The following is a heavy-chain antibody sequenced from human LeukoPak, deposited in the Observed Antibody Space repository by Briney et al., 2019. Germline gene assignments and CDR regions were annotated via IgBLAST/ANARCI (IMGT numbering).Heavy chain of an antibody. CDR2: IKGDESAR. J-gene: IGHJ4*02. CDR3: ARDVGGSLDY. D-gene: IGHD1-26*01. Sequence: PGGSLRLSCAASGFTFSTYWMAWVRQAPGKGREWVANIKGDESARHQADSVKGRFTISRDNAQNSVYLQMSSLRGEDTAVYYCARDVGGSLDYWGQGTLVTVSS. CDR1: GFTFSTYW. V-gene: IGHV3-7*01.